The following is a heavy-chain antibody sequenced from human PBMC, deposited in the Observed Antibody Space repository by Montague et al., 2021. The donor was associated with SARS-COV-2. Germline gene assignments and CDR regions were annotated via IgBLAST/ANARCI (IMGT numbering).Heavy chain of an antibody. V-gene: IGHV4-34*01. CDR2: IKDNGFT. Sequence: SETLSLTCVVYGGSFSGYYWSWIRQPPGKGLEWIGEIKDNGFTSYNPSLKSRITISVDTSKNHFSLKLSSVTAADTAMYYCAKEREVVRAARTLVAFDLWGQGTMVTVSS. J-gene: IGHJ3*01. CDR3: AKEREVVRAARTLVAFDL. CDR1: GGSFSGYY. D-gene: IGHD2-2*01.